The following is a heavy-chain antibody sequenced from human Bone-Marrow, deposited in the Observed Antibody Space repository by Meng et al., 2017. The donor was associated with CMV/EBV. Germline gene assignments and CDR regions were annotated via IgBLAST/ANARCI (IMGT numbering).Heavy chain of an antibody. D-gene: IGHD3-16*02. CDR2: IYYSGST. CDR1: GCSISSYY. J-gene: IGHJ4*02. V-gene: IGHV4-59*01. Sequence: SEPLSLSCPVSGCSISSYYWSWIRQPPGKGLEWIGYIYYSGSTNYNPSLKSRVTISVDTSKNQFSLKLSSVTAADTAVYYCARVYDYVWGSYRTNGGFDYWGQGTLVTVSS. CDR3: ARVYDYVWGSYRTNGGFDY.